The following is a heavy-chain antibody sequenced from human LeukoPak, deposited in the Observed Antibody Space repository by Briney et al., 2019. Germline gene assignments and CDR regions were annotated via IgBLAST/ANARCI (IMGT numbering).Heavy chain of an antibody. D-gene: IGHD6-19*01. V-gene: IGHV3-48*03. J-gene: IGHJ4*02. CDR1: GFTFSNYE. CDR2: ISSSGSNI. Sequence: GGSLRLSCAASGFTFSNYEMNWVRQAPGKGLEWASYISSSGSNIYYADSVKGRFTISRDNAKNSLYLQMNSLRAEDTAVYYCARKWLVIDYWGQGTLVTVSS. CDR3: ARKWLVIDY.